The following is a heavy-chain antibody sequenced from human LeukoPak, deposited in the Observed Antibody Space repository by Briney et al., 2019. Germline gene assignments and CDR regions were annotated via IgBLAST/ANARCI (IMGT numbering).Heavy chain of an antibody. D-gene: IGHD6-13*01. J-gene: IGHJ4*02. CDR3: AKDGSSSSPFDY. CDR2: ISGDGGST. V-gene: IGHV3-43*02. CDR1: GFTFDDYA. Sequence: GGSLRLSSAASGFTFDDYAMHWVRQTPGKGPEWVSLISGDGGSTYYADSVKGRFTISRENSKNSLYLQMNSLRTEDTALYYCAKDGSSSSPFDYWGQGTLVTVSS.